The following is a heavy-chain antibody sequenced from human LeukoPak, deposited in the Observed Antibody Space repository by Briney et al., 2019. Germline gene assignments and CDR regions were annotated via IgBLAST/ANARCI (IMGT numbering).Heavy chain of an antibody. CDR1: GFTVSSNY. CDR3: AKEIWPTVTTPGHTYFDY. J-gene: IGHJ4*02. D-gene: IGHD4-17*01. V-gene: IGHV3-66*01. CDR2: IYSGGST. Sequence: GGSLRLSCAASGFTVSSNYMSWVRQAPGKGLEWVSVIYSGGSTYYADSVKGRFTISRDNSKNTLYLQMNSLRAGDTAVYYCAKEIWPTVTTPGHTYFDYWGQGALVTVSS.